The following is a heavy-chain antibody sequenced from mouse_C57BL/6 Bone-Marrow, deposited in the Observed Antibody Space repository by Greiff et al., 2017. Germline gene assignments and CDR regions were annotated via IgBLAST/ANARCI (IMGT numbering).Heavy chain of an antibody. D-gene: IGHD2-3*01. J-gene: IGHJ2*01. CDR3: AREGDGYYGYYFDY. CDR2: IYPGSGST. CDR1: GYTFTSYW. Sequence: VQLQQPGAELVMPGASVKLSCKASGYTFTSYWMHWVKPRPGQGLEWIGDIYPGSGSTNYNEKFKSKATLTVDTSSSTAYMQLSSLTSEDSAVYCCAREGDGYYGYYFDYWGQGTTLTVSS. V-gene: IGHV1-55*01.